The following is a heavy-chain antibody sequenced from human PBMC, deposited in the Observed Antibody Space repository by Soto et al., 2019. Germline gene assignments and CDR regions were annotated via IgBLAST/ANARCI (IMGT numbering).Heavy chain of an antibody. D-gene: IGHD3-3*01. J-gene: IGHJ6*03. CDR1: GGSISSYY. CDR3: ARHMVIVDDFWSGPKEPYYYYYMDV. V-gene: IGHV4-59*08. CDR2: IYYSGST. Sequence: QVQLQESGPGLVKPSETLSLTCTVSGGSISSYYWSWIRQPPGKGLEWIGYIYYSGSTNYNPSLKSRVTISVDTSKNQFSLKLSSVTAADTAVYYCARHMVIVDDFWSGPKEPYYYYYMDVWGKGTTVTVSS.